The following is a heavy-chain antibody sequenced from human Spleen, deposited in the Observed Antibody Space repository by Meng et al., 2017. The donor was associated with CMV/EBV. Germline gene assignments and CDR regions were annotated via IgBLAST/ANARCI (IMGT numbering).Heavy chain of an antibody. J-gene: IGHJ4*02. Sequence: QVTLVPSRAEVKKPWASVKVSCMAPGYTFTCYYMHWVRQAPGQGLEWMGWINPNSGGTNYAQKFQGRVTMTRDMSISTAYMELSRLRSDDTAVYYCARDYYGSGSYYTVGYWGQGTLVTVSS. CDR3: ARDYYGSGSYYTVGY. CDR1: GYTFTCYY. V-gene: IGHV1-2*02. CDR2: INPNSGGT. D-gene: IGHD3-10*01.